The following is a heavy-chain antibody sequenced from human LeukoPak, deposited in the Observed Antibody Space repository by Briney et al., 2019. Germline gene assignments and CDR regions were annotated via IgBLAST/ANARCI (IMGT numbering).Heavy chain of an antibody. CDR3: ADYGVSGVRNNFY. CDR1: GLALSSYA. Sequence: TGGSLRLSCAASGLALSSYAMSWVRQAPGKGLEWVSTISVASNTFYADSVKGSFTISRDNSRNTVYLQMTSLRADDTAVYYCADYGVSGVRNNFYWGQGTLVTVSS. V-gene: IGHV3-23*01. CDR2: ISVASNT. J-gene: IGHJ4*02. D-gene: IGHD3-3*01.